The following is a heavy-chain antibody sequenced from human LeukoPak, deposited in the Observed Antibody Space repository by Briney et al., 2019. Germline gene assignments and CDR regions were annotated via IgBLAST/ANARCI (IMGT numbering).Heavy chain of an antibody. CDR2: ISAYNGNT. V-gene: IGHV1-18*01. D-gene: IGHD3-22*01. Sequence: ASVKVSCKASGYTFTSYGISWVRQAPGQGLEWMGWISAYNGNTNYAQKLQGRVTMTTDTSTSTAYMELRSLRSDDTAVYYCVQSRNIITPDDAFDIWGQGTMVTVSS. CDR3: VQSRNIITPDDAFDI. J-gene: IGHJ3*02. CDR1: GYTFTSYG.